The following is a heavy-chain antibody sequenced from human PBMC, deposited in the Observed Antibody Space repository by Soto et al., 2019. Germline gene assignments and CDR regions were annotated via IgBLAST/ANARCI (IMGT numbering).Heavy chain of an antibody. CDR2: ISPDGGST. V-gene: IGHV1-46*01. CDR3: ARAPRGGVIIVITSAHIDY. CDR1: GYDFTDHY. Sequence: VASVKVSCKASGYDFTDHYIHWVRQAPGQGLEWMGIISPDGGSTRYSQQFQARITMTRDTSTSTVYMELSSLRSEDTAVYYCARAPRGGVIIVITSAHIDYWGQRTLVTVSS. D-gene: IGHD3-10*01. J-gene: IGHJ4*02.